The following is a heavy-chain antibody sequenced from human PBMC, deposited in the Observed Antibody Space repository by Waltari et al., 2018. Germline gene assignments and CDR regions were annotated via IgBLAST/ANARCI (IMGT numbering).Heavy chain of an antibody. D-gene: IGHD3-3*01. J-gene: IGHJ6*02. CDR2: MNQNSGNT. Sequence: QVQLVQSGAEVKKPGASVKVSCKASGYTFTSYDINWVLQAPGQGLAWMGWMNQNSGNTGHAQKYQGRVTMTRNTSISTAYMELSSLRSEDTAVYYCARGGAPFNYDFWSGYYSPYYYYGMDVWGQGTTVTVSS. CDR3: ARGGAPFNYDFWSGYYSPYYYYGMDV. V-gene: IGHV1-8*01. CDR1: GYTFTSYD.